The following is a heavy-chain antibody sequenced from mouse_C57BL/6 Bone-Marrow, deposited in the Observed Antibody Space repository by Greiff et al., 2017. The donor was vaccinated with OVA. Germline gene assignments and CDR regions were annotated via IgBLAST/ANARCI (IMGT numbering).Heavy chain of an antibody. J-gene: IGHJ3*01. Sequence: EVKLMESGPVLVKPGASVKMSCKASGYTFTDYYMNWVKQSHGKSLEWIGVINPYNGGASYNQKFKGKATLTVDKSSSTAYMELNSLTSEDSAVYYCARPNYSNYGGFAYWGQGTLVTVSA. CDR2: INPYNGGA. V-gene: IGHV1-19*01. CDR3: ARPNYSNYGGFAY. D-gene: IGHD2-5*01. CDR1: GYTFTDYY.